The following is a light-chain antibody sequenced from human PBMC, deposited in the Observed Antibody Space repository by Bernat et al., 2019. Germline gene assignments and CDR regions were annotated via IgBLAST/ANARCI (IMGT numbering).Light chain of an antibody. J-gene: IGKJ1*01. CDR3: QQYGSSPRT. CDR2: GAS. CDR1: QSVIRSY. Sequence: EIVLTQSPGTLSLSPGEGATLSCRASQSVIRSYLAWYQQKPGQAPRLLIYGASNRATGIPDRFSGSGSGTDFILTISRLEPEDFAMYHCQQYGSSPRTFGQGTKVEIK. V-gene: IGKV3-20*01.